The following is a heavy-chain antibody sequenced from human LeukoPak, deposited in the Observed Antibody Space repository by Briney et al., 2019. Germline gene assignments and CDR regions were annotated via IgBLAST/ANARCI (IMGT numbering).Heavy chain of an antibody. CDR2: ISAYNGNT. CDR1: GYTFTSYG. D-gene: IGHD3-3*01. V-gene: IGHV1-18*01. CDR3: ARGHSITIFGVVSYYYYYMDV. Sequence: ASVTVSFKASGYTFTSYGISWVRQAPGQGVEGMGWISAYNGNTNYAQKLQGRVTITTDTSTSTAYMELRSLRSDDTAVYYCARGHSITIFGVVSYYYYYMDVWGKGTTVTVSS. J-gene: IGHJ6*03.